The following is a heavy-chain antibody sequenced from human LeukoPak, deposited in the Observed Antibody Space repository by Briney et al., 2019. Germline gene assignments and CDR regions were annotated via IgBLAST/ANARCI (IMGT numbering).Heavy chain of an antibody. CDR2: ISGGGGSST. V-gene: IGHV3-23*01. Sequence: GGSLRLSCAASGFTFNSFAMSWVRQAPGKGLEWVSNISGGGGSSTYYADSVKGRFTISRDNSKNTLYLQMNSLRAEDTALYYCAKDRSYYYGSGSNFDYWGQGTLVTVSS. CDR3: AKDRSYYYGSGSNFDY. CDR1: GFTFNSFA. D-gene: IGHD3-10*01. J-gene: IGHJ4*02.